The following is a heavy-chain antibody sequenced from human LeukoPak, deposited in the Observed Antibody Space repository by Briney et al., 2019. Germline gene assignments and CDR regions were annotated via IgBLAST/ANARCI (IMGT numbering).Heavy chain of an antibody. Sequence: NPGGSLRLSCAASGFTFSSYEMNWVRQAPGKGLEWVSSISSSSSYIYYADSVKGRFTISRDNAKNSLYLQMNSLRAEDTAVYYCATVVVAATDRDDYWGQGTLVTVSS. J-gene: IGHJ4*02. V-gene: IGHV3-21*01. CDR1: GFTFSSYE. CDR3: ATVVVAATDRDDY. CDR2: ISSSSSYI. D-gene: IGHD2-15*01.